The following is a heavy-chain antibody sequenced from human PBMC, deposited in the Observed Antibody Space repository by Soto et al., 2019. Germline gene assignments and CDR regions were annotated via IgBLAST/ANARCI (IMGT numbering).Heavy chain of an antibody. CDR3: AKAEGRYSNYFDY. V-gene: IGHV3-30*18. D-gene: IGHD2-15*01. J-gene: IGHJ4*02. CDR2: ISYDGSNK. Sequence: QVQLVESGGGVVQPGRSLRLSCAASGFTFTSYDMHWVRQAPGKGLEWVAVISYDGSNKYYGDSVKGRFTISRDNSKNPLYLQMNRLRAEDTAVYYCAKAEGRYSNYFDYWGQGTLVTVSS. CDR1: GFTFTSYD.